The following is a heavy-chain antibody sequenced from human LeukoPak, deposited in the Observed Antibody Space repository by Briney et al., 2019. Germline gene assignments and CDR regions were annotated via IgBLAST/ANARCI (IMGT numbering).Heavy chain of an antibody. CDR3: ARGGNYDSTIDY. Sequence: DSVKGRFTMSRDNAKNSLYLQMISLRAEDTAVYYCARGGNYDSTIDYWGQGTLVTVPS. D-gene: IGHD3-22*01. J-gene: IGHJ4*02. V-gene: IGHV3-7*01.